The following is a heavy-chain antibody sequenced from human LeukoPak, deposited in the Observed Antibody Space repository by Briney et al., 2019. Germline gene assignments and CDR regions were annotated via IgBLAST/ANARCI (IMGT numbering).Heavy chain of an antibody. V-gene: IGHV3-74*01. Sequence: GGALRLSCAASGFIFSDYWMHWGRQGPGKGLVWVSRIKSDGSSTSYAESVKGRFTISRDNAKNTVYVHMNSLRDEDTAVYYCARGGRYAYFLDYWGQGTLVTVSS. D-gene: IGHD3-16*01. CDR3: ARGGRYAYFLDY. J-gene: IGHJ4*02. CDR2: IKSDGSST. CDR1: GFIFSDYW.